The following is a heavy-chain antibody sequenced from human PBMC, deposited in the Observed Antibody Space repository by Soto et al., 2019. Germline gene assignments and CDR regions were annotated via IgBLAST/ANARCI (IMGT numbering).Heavy chain of an antibody. CDR3: TRNIAVADPL. CDR1: GFTFSDYW. Sequence: PGGSLRLSCAASGFTFSDYWMYWVRQAPGKGLVWVSRINTDGSSTFYADSVRGRFTISRDNAENTLYLQMNSLRAEDTAVYYCTRNIAVADPLWGQGTLVTV. CDR2: INTDGSST. V-gene: IGHV3-74*01. J-gene: IGHJ4*02. D-gene: IGHD6-19*01.